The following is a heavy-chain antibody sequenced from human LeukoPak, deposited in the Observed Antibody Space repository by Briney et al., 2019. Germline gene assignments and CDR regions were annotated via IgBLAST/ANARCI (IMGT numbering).Heavy chain of an antibody. CDR1: GYTFTSYY. V-gene: IGHV1-46*01. CDR2: INPSGGST. J-gene: IGHJ6*03. D-gene: IGHD4-17*01. Sequence: ASVKVSCKASGYTFTSYYMHWVRQAPGQGLEWMGIINPSGGSTSYAQKFQGRVTMTRDTSTSTVYMELSSLKASDTAMFYCARTTELYGDYDYYMDVWGKGTTVTVSS. CDR3: ARTTELYGDYDYYMDV.